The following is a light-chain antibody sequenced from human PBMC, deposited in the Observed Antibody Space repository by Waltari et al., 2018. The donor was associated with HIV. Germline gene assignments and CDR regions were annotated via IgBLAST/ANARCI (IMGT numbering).Light chain of an antibody. Sequence: SFVLTQPPSMSVAPGKTASITFGGNNIGSKTVHWYQQKAGQAPVVVIYDHSDRPSGIPERFSGANSGNTATLTITRVGAGDEADYYCQGWDSSSDHVVFGGGTKLTIL. CDR3: QGWDSSSDHVV. J-gene: IGLJ2*01. CDR1: NIGSKT. V-gene: IGLV3-21*04. CDR2: DHS.